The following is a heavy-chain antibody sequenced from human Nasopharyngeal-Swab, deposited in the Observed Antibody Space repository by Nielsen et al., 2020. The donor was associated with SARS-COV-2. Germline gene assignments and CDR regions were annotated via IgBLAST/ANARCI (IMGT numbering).Heavy chain of an antibody. J-gene: IGHJ4*02. D-gene: IGHD3-16*02. CDR3: SRDRYLAR. Sequence: GESLKISCAASGFTFSTYSMNWVRQAPGKGLEWISYISGSGTIYYTDSVKGRFYISRDNAKNSLYLQINRLRAEETALYYCSRDRYLARWGQGTLVTVSS. V-gene: IGHV3-48*01. CDR2: ISGSGTI. CDR1: GFTFSTYS.